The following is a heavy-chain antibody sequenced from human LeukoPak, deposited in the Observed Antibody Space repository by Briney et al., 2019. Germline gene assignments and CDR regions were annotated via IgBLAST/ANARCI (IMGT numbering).Heavy chain of an antibody. D-gene: IGHD3-22*01. J-gene: IGHJ3*02. Sequence: GGSLRLSCAASGFTFSDYYMSWLRQAPGKGLEWVSYISSSGSTIYYADSVKGRFTISRDNAKNSLYLQMNSLRAEDTAVYYCARFNYDSSVPDAFDIWGEGTMVTVSS. CDR2: ISSSGSTI. V-gene: IGHV3-11*04. CDR1: GFTFSDYY. CDR3: ARFNYDSSVPDAFDI.